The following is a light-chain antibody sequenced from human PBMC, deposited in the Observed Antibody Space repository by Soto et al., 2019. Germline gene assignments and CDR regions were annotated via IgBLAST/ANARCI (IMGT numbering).Light chain of an antibody. CDR3: QQSYYNPS. J-gene: IGKJ5*01. CDR2: AAS. Sequence: DIQMTQSPSSLSASIGDRVTITCRASQSIGTILNWYQQKPGKAPKVLIYAASSLQSGVPSRFSGSGSGTEFTLTIISLQPEDFATYYCQQSYYNPSFGQGTRLDIK. V-gene: IGKV1-39*01. CDR1: QSIGTI.